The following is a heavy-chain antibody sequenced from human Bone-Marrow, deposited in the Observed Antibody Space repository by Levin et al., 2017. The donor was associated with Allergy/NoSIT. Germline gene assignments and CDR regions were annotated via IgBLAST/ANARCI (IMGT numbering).Heavy chain of an antibody. CDR3: ASRGYTISYYGCAMDV. CDR2: IKNSGTT. J-gene: IGHJ6*02. D-gene: IGHD5-12*01. CDR1: GGSISNSY. V-gene: IGHV4-59*01. Sequence: SETLSLTCSVSGGSISNSYWSWIRQAPGKGLEWLGYIKNSGTTKYNTSLNSRVPISADTSKNQVSLRLTSLTAADTAVYYCASRGYTISYYGCAMDVWGQGTTVTVSS.